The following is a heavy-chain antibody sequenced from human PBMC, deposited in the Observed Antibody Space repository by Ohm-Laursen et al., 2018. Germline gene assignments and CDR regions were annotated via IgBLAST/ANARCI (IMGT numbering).Heavy chain of an antibody. J-gene: IGHJ4*02. CDR3: TTLSPAVVVVAASGLDFDY. V-gene: IGHV3-15*01. Sequence: SLRLSCAASGFTFSNAWMSWVRQAPGKGLEWVGRIKSKTDGGTADYAAPVKGRFTISRDDSKNTLSLQMNSLKTEDTAVYYCTTLSPAVVVVAASGLDFDYWGQGTLVTVSS. CDR2: IKSKTDGGTA. D-gene: IGHD2-15*01. CDR1: GFTFSNAW.